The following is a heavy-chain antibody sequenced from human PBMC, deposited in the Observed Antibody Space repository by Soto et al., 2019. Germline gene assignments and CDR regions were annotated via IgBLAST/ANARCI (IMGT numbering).Heavy chain of an antibody. CDR2: VDGSGGDT. Sequence: GGSLRLSCAASGFTFSSHAMGWLRQAPGTGPEWVAFVDGSGGDTSYADSVKGRFTISRDNSDNSLYLHMNSLRAEDTGRYFCAKVPAAVLDVWGKGTTVTVSS. J-gene: IGHJ6*04. D-gene: IGHD2-15*01. CDR1: GFTFSSHA. CDR3: AKVPAAVLDV. V-gene: IGHV3-23*01.